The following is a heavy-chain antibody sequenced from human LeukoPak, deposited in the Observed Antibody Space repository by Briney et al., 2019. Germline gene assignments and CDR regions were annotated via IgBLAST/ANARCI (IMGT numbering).Heavy chain of an antibody. V-gene: IGHV1-2*02. J-gene: IGHJ6*02. CDR3: ARGRRDYGMDV. CDR1: GYTFTGYY. D-gene: IGHD3-10*01. Sequence: GASVKVSCKASGYTFTGYYMHWVRQAPGQGLEWMGWINPSSGGTNYAQKFQGRVTMTRDTSISTAYMELSRLRSDDTAVYYCARGRRDYGMDVWGQGTTVTVSS. CDR2: INPSSGGT.